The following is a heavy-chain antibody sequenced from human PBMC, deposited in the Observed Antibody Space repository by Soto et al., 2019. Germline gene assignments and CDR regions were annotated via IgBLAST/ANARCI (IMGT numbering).Heavy chain of an antibody. CDR1: GFTFSSYA. CDR3: ARGEVVVAATGIDY. CDR2: ISSNGGSK. J-gene: IGHJ4*02. Sequence: EVQLVESGGGLVQPGGSLRLSCAASGFTFSSYAMHWVRQAPGKGLEYVSAISSNGGSKYYANSVKGRFTISRDNSKNTLYLQMGSLRAEDMAVYYCARGEVVVAATGIDYWGQGTLVTVSS. D-gene: IGHD2-15*01. V-gene: IGHV3-64*01.